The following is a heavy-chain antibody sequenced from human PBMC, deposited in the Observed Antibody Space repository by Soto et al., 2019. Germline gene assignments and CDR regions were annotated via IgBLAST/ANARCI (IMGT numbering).Heavy chain of an antibody. D-gene: IGHD3-10*01. CDR3: ARGINYYGSGDDAFDI. CDR2: MNPNSGNT. J-gene: IGHJ3*02. V-gene: IGHV1-8*01. Sequence: QVQLVQSGAEVKKPGASVKVSCKASGYTFTSYDINWVRQATGQGLEWMGWMNPNSGNTGYAQKFQGRVTMTRHTSISTAYMGLSSLRSEDTAMYYCARGINYYGSGDDAFDIWGQGTMVTVSS. CDR1: GYTFTSYD.